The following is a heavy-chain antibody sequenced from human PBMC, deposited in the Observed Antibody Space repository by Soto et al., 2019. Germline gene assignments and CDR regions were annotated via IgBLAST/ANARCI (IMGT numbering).Heavy chain of an antibody. CDR2: IYSSGRT. CDR3: ARARDGYNSLYGPT. J-gene: IGHJ4*02. Sequence: PGGSLRLSCAASGFTLSNNYMSWVRQAPGKGLEWVSVIYSSGRTDYADSVKGRFTISRDKSKNTLYLQMDSLRVEDTAVYYCARARDGYNSLYGPTWGQGTLVTVSS. V-gene: IGHV3-53*01. D-gene: IGHD5-12*01. CDR1: GFTLSNNY.